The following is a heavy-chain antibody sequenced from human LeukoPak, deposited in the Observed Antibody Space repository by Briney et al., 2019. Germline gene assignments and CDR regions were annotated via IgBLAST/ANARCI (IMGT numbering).Heavy chain of an antibody. CDR2: FYDSGNA. D-gene: IGHD3-10*01. V-gene: IGHV4-38-2*02. CDR1: GYSISSGYY. Sequence: SETPSLTCTVSGYSISSGYYWGWIRQPPGKGLEWIGSFYDSGNAYYNPSLKSRVTISVDTSKSQFSLKLSSVTAADTAIYYCARGGYYGSGNDFRFDPWGQGTLVTVSS. CDR3: ARGGYYGSGNDFRFDP. J-gene: IGHJ5*02.